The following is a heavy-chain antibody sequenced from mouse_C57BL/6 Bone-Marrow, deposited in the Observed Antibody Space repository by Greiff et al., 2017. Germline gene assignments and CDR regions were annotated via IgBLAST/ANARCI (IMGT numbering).Heavy chain of an antibody. CDR3: TRSYYSNYEREMDY. CDR2: ISSGGDYI. Sequence: EVKLMESGEGLVKPGGSLKLSCAASGFTFSSYAMSWVRQTPEKRLEWVAYISSGGDYIYYADTVKGRFTISRDNARNTLYLQMSSLKSEDTAMYYCTRSYYSNYEREMDYWGQGTSVTVSS. D-gene: IGHD2-5*01. J-gene: IGHJ4*01. V-gene: IGHV5-9-1*02. CDR1: GFTFSSYA.